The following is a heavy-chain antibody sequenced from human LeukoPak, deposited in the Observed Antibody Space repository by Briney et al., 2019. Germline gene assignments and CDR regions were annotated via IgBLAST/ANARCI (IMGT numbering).Heavy chain of an antibody. CDR3: ARDPLEGSYFRY. J-gene: IGHJ4*02. Sequence: SETLSLTCTVSGGSISSSSYCWGWIRQPPGKGLEWIGSIYYSGSTYYNPSLKSRVTISVDTSKNQFSLKLSSVTAADTAVYYCARDPLEGSYFRYWGQGTLVTVSS. D-gene: IGHD3-10*01. CDR2: IYYSGST. V-gene: IGHV4-39*07. CDR1: GGSISSSSYC.